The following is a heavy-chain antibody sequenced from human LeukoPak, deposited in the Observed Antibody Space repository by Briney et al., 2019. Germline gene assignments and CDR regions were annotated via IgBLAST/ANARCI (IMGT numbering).Heavy chain of an antibody. V-gene: IGHV4-31*03. J-gene: IGHJ5*02. CDR2: IYYSGST. CDR3: ARGQYSWNDGENWFDP. CDR1: GGSISSGGYY. D-gene: IGHD1-1*01. Sequence: PSETLSLTCTVSGGSISSGGYYWSWIRQHPGKGLEWIGYIYYSGSTYYNPSLKSRVTISVDTSKNQFSLKLSSVTAADTAVYYCARGQYSWNDGENWFDPWGQGTLVTVSS.